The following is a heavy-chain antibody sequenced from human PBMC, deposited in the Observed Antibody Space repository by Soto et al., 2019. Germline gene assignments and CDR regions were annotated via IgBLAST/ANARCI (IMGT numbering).Heavy chain of an antibody. CDR1: GFTFNIYA. CDR2: ISYEGSNK. CDR3: ARTLFRTTVVTPSDS. J-gene: IGHJ4*02. D-gene: IGHD2-21*02. V-gene: IGHV3-30-3*01. Sequence: QVQLVESGGGVAQPGRSLRLSCAASGFTFNIYAIHWVRQAPGKGLEWVAVISYEGSNKYYADSVKGRVTISRDNSKNTVDLQMSSLRAEDTAMYYCARTLFRTTVVTPSDSWGQGTLVTVSS.